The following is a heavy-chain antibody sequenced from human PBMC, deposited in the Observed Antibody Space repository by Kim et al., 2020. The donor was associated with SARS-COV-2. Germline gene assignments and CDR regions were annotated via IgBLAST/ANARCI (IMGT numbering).Heavy chain of an antibody. J-gene: IGHJ5*02. CDR1: GGSINNHY. D-gene: IGHD3-10*01. CDR3: ARRVGELFNWFDP. V-gene: IGHV4-39*01. Sequence: SETLSLTCTVSGGSINNHYWGWIRQPPGKGLEWIASIYYSGTTYYNPSLKSRVTISVDTSKNQFSLKLNSVTAVDTAVYYCARRVGELFNWFDPWGQGTLVTVSS. CDR2: IYYSGTT.